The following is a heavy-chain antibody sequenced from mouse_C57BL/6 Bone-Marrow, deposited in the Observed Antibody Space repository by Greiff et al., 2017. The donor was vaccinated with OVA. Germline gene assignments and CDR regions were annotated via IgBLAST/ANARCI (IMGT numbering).Heavy chain of an antibody. CDR3: ASGIYYGYDEGWYFDV. D-gene: IGHD2-2*01. V-gene: IGHV1-81*01. CDR2: IYPRSGNT. J-gene: IGHJ1*03. Sequence: VQGVESGAELARPGASVKLSCKASGYTFTSYGISWVKQRTGQGLEWIGEIYPRSGNTYYNEKFKGKATLTADKSSSTAYMELRSLTSEDSAVYFCASGIYYGYDEGWYFDVWGTGTTVTVSS. CDR1: GYTFTSYG.